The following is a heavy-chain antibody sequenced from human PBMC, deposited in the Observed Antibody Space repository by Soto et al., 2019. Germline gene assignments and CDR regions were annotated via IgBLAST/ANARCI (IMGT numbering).Heavy chain of an antibody. J-gene: IGHJ4*02. Sequence: GGSLRLSCAASGFTFGASALQWVRQASGKGLEWLGRIGSRGETYATTYAASVKGRFTISRDNSKNTLYLQMNSLRAEDTAVYYCARGPTYYYDSSGYLDYWGQGTLVTVSS. V-gene: IGHV3-73*01. D-gene: IGHD3-22*01. CDR3: ARGPTYYYDSSGYLDY. CDR2: IGSRGETYAT. CDR1: GFTFGASA.